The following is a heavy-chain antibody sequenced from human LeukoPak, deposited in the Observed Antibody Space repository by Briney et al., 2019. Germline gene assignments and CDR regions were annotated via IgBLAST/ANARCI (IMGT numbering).Heavy chain of an antibody. CDR3: ARDRPYYYGSGSYPAFDI. Sequence: ASVKVSCKASGYTFTNYGLGWVRQAPGQGLEWMGWISAYNGNTNYAQKLQGRVTMTTDTSTSTAYMELRSLRSDDTAVYYCARDRPYYYGSGSYPAFDIWGQGTMVTVSS. J-gene: IGHJ3*02. CDR2: ISAYNGNT. CDR1: GYTFTNYG. V-gene: IGHV1-18*04. D-gene: IGHD3-10*01.